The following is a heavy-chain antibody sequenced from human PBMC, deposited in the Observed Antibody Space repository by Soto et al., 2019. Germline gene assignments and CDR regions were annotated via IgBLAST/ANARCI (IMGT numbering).Heavy chain of an antibody. CDR2: INMDGTRT. Sequence: EVQLVESGGGSVQPGGSLRLSCAASGFTFSSYWVHWVRQVPGKGLVWLSRINMDGTRTNYADSVNGRFAIFRDNVKNTVYLQMNSLRVEDSAAYSCARGGLGSFLLDYWGQGTLVSVS. J-gene: IGHJ4*02. D-gene: IGHD3-10*01. V-gene: IGHV3-74*01. CDR3: ARGGLGSFLLDY. CDR1: GFTFSSYW.